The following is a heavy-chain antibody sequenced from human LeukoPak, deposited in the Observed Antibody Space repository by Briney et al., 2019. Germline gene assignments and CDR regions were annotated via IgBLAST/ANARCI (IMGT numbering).Heavy chain of an antibody. D-gene: IGHD2-21*02. CDR3: AKETDDPNDAFDI. V-gene: IGHV3-23*01. CDR1: GFTFSSYD. Sequence: GGSLRLSCAASGFTFSSYDMSWVRQTPGKGLEWVAATSSSDAGTYHADSVRGRFTISRDNSKNTLYLQMNSLRAEDTAVYYCAKETDDPNDAFDIWGQGTMVTVSS. J-gene: IGHJ3*02. CDR2: TSSSDAGT.